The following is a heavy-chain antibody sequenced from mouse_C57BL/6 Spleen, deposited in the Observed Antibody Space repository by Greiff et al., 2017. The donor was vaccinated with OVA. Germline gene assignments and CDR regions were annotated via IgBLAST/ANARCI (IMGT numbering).Heavy chain of an antibody. CDR1: GYTFTDYN. D-gene: IGHD1-2*01. Sequence: EVKLQESGPELVKPGASVKMSCKASGYTFTDYNMHWVKQSHGKSLEWIGYINPNNGGTSYNQKFKGKATLTVNKSSSTAYMELRSLTSEDSAVYYCAREGITTAFYAMDYWGQGTSVTVSS. CDR3: AREGITTAFYAMDY. J-gene: IGHJ4*01. CDR2: INPNNGGT. V-gene: IGHV1-22*01.